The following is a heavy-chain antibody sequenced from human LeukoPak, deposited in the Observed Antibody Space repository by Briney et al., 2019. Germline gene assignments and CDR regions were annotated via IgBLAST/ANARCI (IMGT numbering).Heavy chain of an antibody. D-gene: IGHD2-21*01. CDR1: GFTFSSYW. CDR2: INQDANER. CDR3: AAGDSFDY. Sequence: PGGPLRLSCAASGFTFSSYWMSWVRQAPGKGLEWVANINQDANERYYVDSVKGRYTISRDNAKNSLYLQLNSLRAEDTAVYYCAAGDSFDYWGQGALVTVSS. J-gene: IGHJ4*02. V-gene: IGHV3-7*01.